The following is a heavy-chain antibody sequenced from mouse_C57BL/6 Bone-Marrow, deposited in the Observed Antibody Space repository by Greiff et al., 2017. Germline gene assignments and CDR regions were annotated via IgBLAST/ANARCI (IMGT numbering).Heavy chain of an antibody. CDR3: TLYSNYLAWFAY. V-gene: IGHV5-9-1*02. Sequence: EVQGVESGEGLVKPGGSLKLSCAASGFTFSSYAMSWVRQTPEKRLEWVAYISSGGDYIYYADTVKGRFTISRDNARNTLYLQMSILKSEDTAMYYCTLYSNYLAWFAYWGQGTLVTVSA. CDR2: ISSGGDYI. CDR1: GFTFSSYA. J-gene: IGHJ3*01. D-gene: IGHD2-5*01.